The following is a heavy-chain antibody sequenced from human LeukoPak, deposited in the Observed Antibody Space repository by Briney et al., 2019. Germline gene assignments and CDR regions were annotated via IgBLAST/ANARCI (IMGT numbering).Heavy chain of an antibody. CDR1: GGSISSYY. J-gene: IGHJ6*02. CDR2: IYYSGST. V-gene: IGHV4-59*08. Sequence: SETLSLTCTVSGGSISSYYWSWIRQPPGKGLEWIGYIYYSGSTNYNPSLKSRVTISVDTSKNQFSLKLSSVTAADTAVYYCARLWGGSYSDYYYGMDVWGQGITVAVSS. CDR3: ARLWGGSYSDYYYGMDV. D-gene: IGHD1-26*01.